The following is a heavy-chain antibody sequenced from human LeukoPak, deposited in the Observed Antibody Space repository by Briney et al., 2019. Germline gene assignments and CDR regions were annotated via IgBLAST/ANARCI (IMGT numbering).Heavy chain of an antibody. CDR3: TRVGPVLLWFGELSSSYYFDY. CDR1: GFTFGDYA. D-gene: IGHD3-10*01. CDR2: IRSKAYGCTT. Sequence: PGRSLRLSCTASGFTFGDYAMSWFRQAPGKGLEWVGFIRSKAYGCTTEYAASVKGRFTISRDDSKSIAYLQMNSLKTEDTPVYYCTRVGPVLLWFGELSSSYYFDYWGQGTLVTVSS. V-gene: IGHV3-49*03. J-gene: IGHJ4*02.